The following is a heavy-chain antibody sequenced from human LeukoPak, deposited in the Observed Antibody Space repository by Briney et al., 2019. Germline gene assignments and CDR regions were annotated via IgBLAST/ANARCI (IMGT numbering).Heavy chain of an antibody. CDR2: TYCRSKWYN. CDR3: ARETSHFDY. J-gene: IGHJ4*02. Sequence: SQTLSLTCVISGDSVSSNSAAWNWIRRSPSRGLEWLGRTYCRSKWYNDYAVSVKSRITINPDTSKNQFFLQLNSVTPEDTAVYYCARETSHFDYWGQGTLVTVSS. V-gene: IGHV6-1*01. CDR1: GDSVSSNSAA.